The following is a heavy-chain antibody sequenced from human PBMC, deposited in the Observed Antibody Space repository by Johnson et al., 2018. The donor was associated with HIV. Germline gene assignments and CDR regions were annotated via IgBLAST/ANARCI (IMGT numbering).Heavy chain of an antibody. CDR1: GFTFSRYW. CDR3: ARVDGSTWYSLYDAFDI. CDR2: IKQDGSEK. D-gene: IGHD6-13*01. J-gene: IGHJ3*02. Sequence: VQLVESGGGLVQPGGSLRLSCAASGFTFSRYWLTWVRQAPGKGLEWVANIKQDGSEKYYVDSVKGRFTISRDNAKKSLYLQMNSLRAEDTAVYYCARVDGSTWYSLYDAFDIWGQGTMVTVSS. V-gene: IGHV3-7*01.